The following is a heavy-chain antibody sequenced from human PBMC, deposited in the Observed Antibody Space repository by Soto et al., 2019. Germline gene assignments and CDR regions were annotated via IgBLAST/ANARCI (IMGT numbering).Heavy chain of an antibody. Sequence: GASVKVSCKASGYNFSDDYIHWVRQAPGQGLEWLGWVSPKSGGTNYAQKFKGRVTMTRDTSSNTVYMDLSGLKSDDTAVFYCAREISGGGTLNWFDPWGQGTLVTVSS. CDR2: VSPKSGGT. CDR1: GYNFSDDY. D-gene: IGHD2-8*02. CDR3: AREISGGGTLNWFDP. J-gene: IGHJ5*02. V-gene: IGHV1-2*02.